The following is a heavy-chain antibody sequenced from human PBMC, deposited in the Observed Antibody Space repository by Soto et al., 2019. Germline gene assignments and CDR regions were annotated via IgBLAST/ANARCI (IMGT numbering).Heavy chain of an antibody. CDR3: AKESSHDYIWGSYRSYYFDY. V-gene: IGHV3-23*01. Sequence: GGSLRLSCAASGFTFSSYAMSWVRQAPEKGLEWVSAISGSGGSTYYADSVKGRFTISRDNSKNTLYLQMNSLRAEDTAVYYCAKESSHDYIWGSYRSYYFDYWGQGTLVTVSS. CDR2: ISGSGGST. D-gene: IGHD3-16*02. CDR1: GFTFSSYA. J-gene: IGHJ4*02.